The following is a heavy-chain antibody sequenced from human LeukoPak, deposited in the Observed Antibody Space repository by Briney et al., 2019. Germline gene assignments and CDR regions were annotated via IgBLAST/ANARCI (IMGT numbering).Heavy chain of an antibody. CDR3: ATRPVDTTMIYYFDY. CDR1: GFTVSSNY. J-gene: IGHJ4*02. CDR2: IYRDGST. V-gene: IGHV3-53*01. Sequence: GGSLRLSCAISGFTVSSNYMSWVRQAPGKGLEWGSVIYRDGSTYYADSVKGRFTISRDNSKNTVYLQMNSLRAEDTAVYYCATRPVDTTMIYYFDYWGQGTLVTVSS. D-gene: IGHD5-18*01.